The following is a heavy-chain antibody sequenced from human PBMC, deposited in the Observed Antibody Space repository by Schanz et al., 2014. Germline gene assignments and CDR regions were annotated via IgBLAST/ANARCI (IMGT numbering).Heavy chain of an antibody. CDR1: GGTFNSYT. Sequence: QVQLVQSGAEVKKPGSSMKVSCKASGGTFNSYTINWVRQAPGQGLEWMERIIPILGIANYAQKFQGRVSITADRSTSTAYMELSSLRSEDTAVYYCARGYGDSPTDFWGQGTLVTVSS. CDR3: ARGYGDSPTDF. J-gene: IGHJ4*02. CDR2: IIPILGIA. V-gene: IGHV1-69*02. D-gene: IGHD4-17*01.